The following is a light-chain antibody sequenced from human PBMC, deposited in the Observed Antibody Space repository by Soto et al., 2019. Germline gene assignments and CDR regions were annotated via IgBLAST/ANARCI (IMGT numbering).Light chain of an antibody. CDR3: QQYKSYMYT. CDR1: QSVSRR. V-gene: IGKV3D-15*01. J-gene: IGKJ5*01. Sequence: EIVMTQSPATLSVSPGERVTLSCGASQSVSRRLDWYQKKPGKSPRLLIYGAFSRATGIPERFSGSGYGTDFTITISRMENDDVATYYCQQYKSYMYTFGQGTRLEIK. CDR2: GAF.